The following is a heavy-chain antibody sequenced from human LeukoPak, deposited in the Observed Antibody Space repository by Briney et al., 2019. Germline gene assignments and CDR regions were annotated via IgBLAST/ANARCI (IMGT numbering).Heavy chain of an antibody. V-gene: IGHV3-74*03. Sequence: GGSLRLSCAASGFTFSNYWMQWVRQAPGKGLVWVSRIKTDGTTTTYADSVEGRFTISRDNAKNTLYLEMNSLRVEDTAVYYCARSCGSDCYHQVPGDYWGQGTLVTVFS. CDR1: GFTFSNYW. CDR3: ARSCGSDCYHQVPGDY. D-gene: IGHD2-21*02. J-gene: IGHJ4*02. CDR2: IKTDGTTT.